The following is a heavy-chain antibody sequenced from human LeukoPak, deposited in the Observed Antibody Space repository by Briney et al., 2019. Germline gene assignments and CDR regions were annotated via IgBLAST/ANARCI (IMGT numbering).Heavy chain of an antibody. V-gene: IGHV3-48*01. D-gene: IGHD4/OR15-4a*01. J-gene: IGHJ4*02. CDR1: GFTFTTYG. CDR2: ISSSGSTI. Sequence: GGSLRLSCSASGFTFTTYGMNWVRQAPGKGLEWVSYISSSGSTIYYADSVKGRFTISRDNSKNTLYLQMNSLRAEDTAVYYCARRAGAYSHPYDYWGQGTLVTVSS. CDR3: ARRAGAYSHPYDY.